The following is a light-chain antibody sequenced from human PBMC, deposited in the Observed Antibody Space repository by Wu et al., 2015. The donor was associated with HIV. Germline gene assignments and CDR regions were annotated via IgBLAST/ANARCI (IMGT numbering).Light chain of an antibody. Sequence: EVVMTQSPVTLSVSPGERATLACRASESVGGDVAWYQHKPGQAPRLLIYGASSRPTDIPDRFSGSGSGTDFTLTISRLEPEDFAIYYCQQYVDSPYTFGQGTKLDIK. V-gene: IGKV3-20*01. J-gene: IGKJ2*01. CDR2: GAS. CDR1: ESVGGD. CDR3: QQYVDSPYT.